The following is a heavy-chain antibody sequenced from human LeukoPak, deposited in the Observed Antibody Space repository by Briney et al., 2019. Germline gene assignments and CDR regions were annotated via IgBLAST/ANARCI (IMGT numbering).Heavy chain of an antibody. Sequence: GGSLRLSCAASGFTFSSYSMIWVRQAPGKGLEWVSYITKSSSSVHYADSVKGRFTISRDNAKNSLYLQMNSLRAEDTAAYYCTRGSEWELLGSCDYWGQGTLVTVSS. CDR1: GFTFSSYS. V-gene: IGHV3-48*04. CDR2: ITKSSSSV. CDR3: TRGSEWELLGSCDY. D-gene: IGHD1-26*01. J-gene: IGHJ4*02.